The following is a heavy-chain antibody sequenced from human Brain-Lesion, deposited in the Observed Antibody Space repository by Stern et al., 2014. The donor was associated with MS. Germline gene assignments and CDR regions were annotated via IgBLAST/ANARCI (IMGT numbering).Heavy chain of an antibody. Sequence: QVQLVQSGAEVKKPGASVKVSCKVSGYTLTELSMHWVRQAPRKGLEWMGGFDPEDVETIYAQKFQGRVTMTEDTSTDTAYMELSSLISEDTAVYYCATLSPGAGGNYYRHFDYWGQGTLVTVSS. CDR2: FDPEDVET. CDR3: ATLSPGAGGNYYRHFDY. J-gene: IGHJ4*02. CDR1: GYTLTELS. D-gene: IGHD1-26*01. V-gene: IGHV1-24*01.